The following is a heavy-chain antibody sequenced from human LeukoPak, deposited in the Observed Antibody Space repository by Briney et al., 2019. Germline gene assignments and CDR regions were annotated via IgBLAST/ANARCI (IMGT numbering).Heavy chain of an antibody. CDR1: GYTFTGYY. CDR3: AREAIIAAASDY. Sequence: ASVKVSCKASGYTFTGYYMHWVRQAPGQGLEWMGWINPNSGGTNYAQKFQGRVTMTRDTSISTAYMELSRLRSDDTAVYYCAREAIIAAASDYWGRGTLVTVSS. CDR2: INPNSGGT. J-gene: IGHJ4*02. D-gene: IGHD6-13*01. V-gene: IGHV1-2*02.